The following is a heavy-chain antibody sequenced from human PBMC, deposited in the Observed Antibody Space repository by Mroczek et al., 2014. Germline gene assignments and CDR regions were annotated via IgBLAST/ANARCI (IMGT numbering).Heavy chain of an antibody. D-gene: IGHD1-1*01. CDR1: GGSISSYY. CDR3: ARDGGKLERRWAEPYYYYYYGMDV. Sequence: QVQLQQWGPGLVKPSETLSLTCTVSGGSISSYYWSWIRQPPGKGLEWIGYIYYSGSTNYNPSLKSRVTISVDTSKNQFSLKLSSVTAADTAVYYCARDGGKLERRWAEPYYYYYYGMDVWGQGTTVTVSS. J-gene: IGHJ6*02. V-gene: IGHV4-59*01. CDR2: IYYSGST.